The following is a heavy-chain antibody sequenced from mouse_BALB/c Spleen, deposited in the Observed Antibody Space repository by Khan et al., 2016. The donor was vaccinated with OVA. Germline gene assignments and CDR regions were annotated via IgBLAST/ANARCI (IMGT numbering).Heavy chain of an antibody. D-gene: IGHD2-14*01. CDR2: INPWTAYN. CDR3: SRRTTGDTIDY. Sequence: QVQLQQSGADLARPGASVRMSCKASGYTFTSNTMHWVKQRPGQGLEWIGYINPWTAYNKYKHSCKDNATLTSDKASSPAYMQLINLTSEDSAVYNSSRRTTGDTIDYWGQGTSVTVSS. V-gene: IGHV1-4*01. CDR1: GYTFTSNT. J-gene: IGHJ4*01.